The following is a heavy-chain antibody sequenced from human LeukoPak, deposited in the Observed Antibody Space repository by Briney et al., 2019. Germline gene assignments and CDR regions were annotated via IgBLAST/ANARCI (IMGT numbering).Heavy chain of an antibody. Sequence: GGSLRLSCAASGFTFSNCTMNWVRQAPGKGLEWVSSISSSSNYIYYADSVKGRFTISRDNAKNSLYLQMSSLRAEDTALYYCARHAYGNGWYFFDYWGQGTLLAVSS. J-gene: IGHJ4*02. D-gene: IGHD6-19*01. CDR3: ARHAYGNGWYFFDY. CDR1: GFTFSNCT. CDR2: ISSSSNYI. V-gene: IGHV3-21*01.